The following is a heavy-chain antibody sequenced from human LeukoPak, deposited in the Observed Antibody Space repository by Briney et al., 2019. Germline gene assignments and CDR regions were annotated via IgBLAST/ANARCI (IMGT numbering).Heavy chain of an antibody. J-gene: IGHJ3*02. V-gene: IGHV3-11*04. Sequence: PGGSLRLSCAASGFTFSDFYMSWIRQAPGKGLEWVSYIDSSGSTIWYADSVRGPFTISRDNARNSLYLQMNGLRAEDTAVYYCALLGNGAFDIWGQGTMVTVSS. D-gene: IGHD7-27*01. CDR1: GFTFSDFY. CDR2: IDSSGSTI. CDR3: ALLGNGAFDI.